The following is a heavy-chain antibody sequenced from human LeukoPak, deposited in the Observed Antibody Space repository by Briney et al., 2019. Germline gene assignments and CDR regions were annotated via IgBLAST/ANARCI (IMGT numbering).Heavy chain of an antibody. CDR2: TYCRSKWYN. J-gene: IGHJ4*02. CDR3: VRDDVAAGGTFDL. D-gene: IGHD6-13*01. Sequence: SQTLSLTCAISGDSVSSNSAAWNWIRQSPSGGLEWLGRTYCRSKWYNEYALSVKSRIAIKPDTSKNQISLQLNSVTPEDTAVYYCVRDDVAAGGTFDLWGQGTLATVSS. CDR1: GDSVSSNSAA. V-gene: IGHV6-1*01.